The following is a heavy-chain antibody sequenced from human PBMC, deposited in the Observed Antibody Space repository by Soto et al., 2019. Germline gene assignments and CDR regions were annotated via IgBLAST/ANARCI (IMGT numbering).Heavy chain of an antibody. CDR2: IYTSGST. D-gene: IGHD6-13*01. J-gene: IGHJ6*02. CDR1: GGSISSYY. CDR3: ARAVDSSSWKTRYYGMDV. V-gene: IGHV4-4*07. Sequence: PSETLSLTCTVSGGSISSYYWSWIRQPAGKGLEWIVRIYTSGSTNYNPSLKSRVTMSVDTSKNQFSLKLRSVTAADTAVYYCARAVDSSSWKTRYYGMDVWGQGTTVTVSS.